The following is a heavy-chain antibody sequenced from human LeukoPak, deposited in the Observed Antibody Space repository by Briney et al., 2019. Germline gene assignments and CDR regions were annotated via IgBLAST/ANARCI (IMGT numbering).Heavy chain of an antibody. V-gene: IGHV3-23*01. Sequence: GGSLRLSCAASGFTFSSYAVSWVRQAPGKGLELVSVISGSGSSTYSADSVKGRFTISRDNSKNTLYLQMNSLRAEDTAKYYCAKLSGGYCSGGSCCSDYWGQGTLVTVSS. D-gene: IGHD2-15*01. J-gene: IGHJ4*02. CDR3: AKLSGGYCSGGSCCSDY. CDR2: ISGSGSST. CDR1: GFTFSSYA.